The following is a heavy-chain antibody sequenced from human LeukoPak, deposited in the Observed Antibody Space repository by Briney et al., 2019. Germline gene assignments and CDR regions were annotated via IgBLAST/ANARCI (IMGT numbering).Heavy chain of an antibody. CDR3: ASVVLAAAAAFDI. CDR2: IYHSGST. Sequence: NPSETLSLTCTVSGGSISSGGYYWSWIRQPPGKGLEWIGYIYHSGSTYYNPSLKSRVTISVDRSKNQFSLKLSSVTAADTAVYYCASVVLAAAAAFDIWGQGTMVTVSS. J-gene: IGHJ3*02. D-gene: IGHD6-13*01. CDR1: GGSISSGGYY. V-gene: IGHV4-30-2*01.